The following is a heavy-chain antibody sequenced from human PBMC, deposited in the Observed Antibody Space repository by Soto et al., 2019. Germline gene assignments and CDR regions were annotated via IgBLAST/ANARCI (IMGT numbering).Heavy chain of an antibody. CDR1: GFNFSNYA. J-gene: IGHJ4*02. V-gene: IGHV3-23*01. D-gene: IGHD3-22*01. CDR2: ISSNSEKT. CDR3: AKGGYGTYYRHFDY. Sequence: GGSLRLSCVASGFNFSNYAMAWVRQAPGKGLEWVSGISSNSEKTYYADSVKGRFTISRDNSKNTVYLQMNSLRAEDTALHYCAKGGYGTYYRHFDYWGQGILVTVSS.